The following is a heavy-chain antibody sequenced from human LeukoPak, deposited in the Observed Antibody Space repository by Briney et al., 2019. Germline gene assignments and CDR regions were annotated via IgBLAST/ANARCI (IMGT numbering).Heavy chain of an antibody. V-gene: IGHV3-7*01. J-gene: IGHJ3*02. D-gene: IGHD3-16*01. Sequence: PGGSLRLSCEASGFILKNHWMTWVRQAPGRGLEWVVHINPDGSEKFYVDSVKGRFTISRDNAKNSLFLQLNSLRAEDTAVYYCARVWQYYYDYSAFDMWGQGTVVTVS. CDR3: ARVWQYYYDYSAFDM. CDR1: GFILKNHW. CDR2: INPDGSEK.